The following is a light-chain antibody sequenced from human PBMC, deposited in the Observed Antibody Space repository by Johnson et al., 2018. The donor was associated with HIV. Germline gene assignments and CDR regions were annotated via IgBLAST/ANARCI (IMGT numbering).Light chain of an antibody. CDR2: DNS. J-gene: IGLJ1*01. Sequence: QSVLTQPPSVSAAPGQKVTISCSGNRSNIGDNFVSWYQHLPGTAPKLLVYDNSKRPSGIPDRFSATKSGTSATLGITGLQTGDEADYYCGTWDSSLTASVFGTVTKVTVL. V-gene: IGLV1-51*01. CDR3: GTWDSSLTASV. CDR1: RSNIGDNF.